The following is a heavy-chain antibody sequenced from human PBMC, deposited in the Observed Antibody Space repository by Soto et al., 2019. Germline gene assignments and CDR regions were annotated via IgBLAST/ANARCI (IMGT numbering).Heavy chain of an antibody. V-gene: IGHV1-8*01. CDR1: GYTFTSYD. J-gene: IGHJ6*02. Sequence: ASVKVSCKASGYTFTSYDINWVRQATGQGLEWMGWMNPNSGKTGYAQKFQGRFTMTRNTSISTAYMELSSLRSEDTAVYYCARSYDFWSGYDYGMDVWGQGTTVTVSS. CDR2: MNPNSGKT. D-gene: IGHD3-3*01. CDR3: ARSYDFWSGYDYGMDV.